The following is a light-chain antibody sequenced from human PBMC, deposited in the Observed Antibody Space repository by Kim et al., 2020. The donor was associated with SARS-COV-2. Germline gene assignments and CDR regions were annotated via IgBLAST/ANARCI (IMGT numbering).Light chain of an antibody. CDR2: GAS. CDR1: QSVSSSY. J-gene: IGKJ4*01. V-gene: IGKV3-20*01. CDR3: QQYGSSPLT. Sequence: CPGEIATLSCRASQSVSSSYLAWYQQKPGQAPRLLIYGASSRATGIPDRFSGSGSGTDFTLTISRLEPEDFAVYYCQQYGSSPLTFGGGTKVDIK.